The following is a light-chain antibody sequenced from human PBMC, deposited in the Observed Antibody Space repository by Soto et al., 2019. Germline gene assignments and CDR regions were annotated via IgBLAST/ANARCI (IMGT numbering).Light chain of an antibody. J-gene: IGLJ2*01. CDR1: NIGTKS. Sequence: SYELTQPPSVSVAPGKTATITCGGDNIGTKSVHWYQQRPGQAPVLVIYYDSDRPSDIPERFSGSHSGATATLTISRVEAGDEADYYCQVWDVSSEVLFGGGTKLTVL. CDR3: QVWDVSSEVL. CDR2: YDS. V-gene: IGLV3-21*04.